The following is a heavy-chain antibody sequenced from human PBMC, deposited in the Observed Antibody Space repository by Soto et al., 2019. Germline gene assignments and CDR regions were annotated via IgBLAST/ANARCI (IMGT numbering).Heavy chain of an antibody. D-gene: IGHD1-26*01. CDR1: GFSFGVYA. V-gene: IGHV3-23*01. J-gene: IGHJ4*02. Sequence: EVQLLESGGGLIQPGRSLRLSCAASGFSFGVYAMSWVRQAPGKGLEWVATIRGGIGSTYYADAVKGRFTISRAISRSTLDLQMNSLRVEDTDLYYCAKLRGRGIFEYWGQGTMVTISS. CDR3: AKLRGRGIFEY. CDR2: IRGGIGST.